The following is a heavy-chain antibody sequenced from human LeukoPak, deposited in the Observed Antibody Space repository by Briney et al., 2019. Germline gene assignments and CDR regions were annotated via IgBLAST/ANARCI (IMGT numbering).Heavy chain of an antibody. Sequence: GGSLRLSCAASGFTFSIYAMSWVRQAPGKGLEWVSDIDGSGVTTYYADSVKGRFTISRDNSKNTLYLQMNSLRAEDTAVYYCAKDTQRGSYGYWGQGTPVTVSS. J-gene: IGHJ4*02. V-gene: IGHV3-23*01. CDR1: GFTFSIYA. D-gene: IGHD1-26*01. CDR2: IDGSGVTT. CDR3: AKDTQRGSYGY.